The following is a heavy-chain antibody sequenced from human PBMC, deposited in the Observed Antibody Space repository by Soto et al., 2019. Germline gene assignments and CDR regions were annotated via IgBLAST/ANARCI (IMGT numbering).Heavy chain of an antibody. Sequence: GGSLRLSCAASGFDFSSFAMRWVRQAPGRGLEWVSAISGSASSTYYADSVKGGFTISRDNSKNTLFLQTNNLRAEDTAIYYCARVPNTYYFDYWGQGTLVTVSS. V-gene: IGHV3-23*01. CDR3: ARVPNTYYFDY. CDR2: ISGSASST. D-gene: IGHD3-16*01. CDR1: GFDFSSFA. J-gene: IGHJ4*02.